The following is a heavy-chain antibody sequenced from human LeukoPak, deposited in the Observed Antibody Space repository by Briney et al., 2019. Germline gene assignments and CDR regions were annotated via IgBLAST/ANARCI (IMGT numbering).Heavy chain of an antibody. CDR2: INPNSGGT. CDR1: GYTFTDYY. J-gene: IGHJ4*02. V-gene: IGHV1-2*02. CDR3: ARARRGLGECID. D-gene: IGHD3-16*01. Sequence: ASVTVSFKASGYTFTDYYMHWVRQAPGQGREGMGWINPNSGGTNYAQKFQGRVTMTRDTSISTAYMELSRLRSDDTALYYCARARRGLGECIDWGLGTLVTVSS.